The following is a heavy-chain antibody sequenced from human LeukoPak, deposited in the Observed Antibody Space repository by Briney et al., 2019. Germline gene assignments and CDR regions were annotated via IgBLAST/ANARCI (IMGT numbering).Heavy chain of an antibody. CDR3: ARETGVTYNSDWWFYFDL. CDR2: IKQDGSEK. V-gene: IGHV3-7*04. Sequence: GGSLRLSCAASGFTFSTFWMSWVRQVPGKGLEWVANIKQDGSEKFYVDSVKGRFTISRDNAKNSLYLQLNSLRAEDTAVYYCARETGVTYNSDWWFYFDLWGQGTLVTVSS. D-gene: IGHD2-8*02. CDR1: GFTFSTFW. J-gene: IGHJ4*02.